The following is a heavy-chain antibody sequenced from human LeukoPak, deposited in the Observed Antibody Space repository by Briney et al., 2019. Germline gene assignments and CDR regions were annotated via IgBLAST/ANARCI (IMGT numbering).Heavy chain of an antibody. V-gene: IGHV4-34*01. CDR2: INHSGST. Sequence: PSETLSLTCAVYGGSFSGYYWSWIRQPPGKGLEWIGEINHSGSTNYNPSLKSRVTISADTSKNQFSLKLSSVTAADTAVYYCARGAPLLDYWGQGTLVTVSS. J-gene: IGHJ4*02. CDR3: ARGAPLLDY. D-gene: IGHD2-21*02. CDR1: GGSFSGYY.